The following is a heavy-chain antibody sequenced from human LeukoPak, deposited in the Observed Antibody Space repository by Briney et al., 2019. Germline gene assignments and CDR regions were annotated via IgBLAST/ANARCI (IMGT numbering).Heavy chain of an antibody. CDR2: ISAYNGNT. J-gene: IGHJ4*02. D-gene: IGHD6-19*01. V-gene: IGHV1-18*01. Sequence: ASVKVSCKASGYSVTSFGISWVRQAPGLGLEWMEWISAYNGNTKYAQKLQGRVTVTTDTPTSTAYVELRSLRSDDTAVYYCARDLTAVAGTRGYFDYWGQGTLVTVSS. CDR1: GYSVTSFG. CDR3: ARDLTAVAGTRGYFDY.